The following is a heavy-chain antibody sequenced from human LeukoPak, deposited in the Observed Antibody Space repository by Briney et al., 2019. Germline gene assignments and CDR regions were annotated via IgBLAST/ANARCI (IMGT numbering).Heavy chain of an antibody. CDR2: INNDSGVI. D-gene: IGHD3-22*01. J-gene: IGHJ4*02. CDR1: GFTFRNYS. V-gene: IGHV3-48*01. Sequence: PGGSLRLSCAASGFTFRNYSMTWVRQAPGKGLEWISFINNDSGVIYYADSVKGRFAISRDNAKNSLYLQMNSLRAEDTAVYYCARENAYYYDSSGYSDYWGQGTLVTVSS. CDR3: ARENAYYYDSSGYSDY.